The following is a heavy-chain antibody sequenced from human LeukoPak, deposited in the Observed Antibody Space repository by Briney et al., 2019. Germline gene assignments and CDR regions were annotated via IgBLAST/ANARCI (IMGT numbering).Heavy chain of an antibody. J-gene: IGHJ2*01. CDR2: IGTAGEI. Sequence: PGGSLRLSCAASGFTFRSYDMHWLRQATGKGLEWVSGIGTAGEIYYPGSVKGRFTISRENAKNSLYLQMNSLRAGDTAVYYCARAAYSSTWYSRYFDLWGRGTLVTVSS. D-gene: IGHD6-13*01. CDR3: ARAAYSSTWYSRYFDL. CDR1: GFTFRSYD. V-gene: IGHV3-13*01.